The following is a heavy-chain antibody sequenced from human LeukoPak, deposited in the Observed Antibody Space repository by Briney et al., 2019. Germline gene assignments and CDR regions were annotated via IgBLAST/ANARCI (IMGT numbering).Heavy chain of an antibody. CDR1: GFTFSSYG. V-gene: IGHV3-30*03. CDR2: ISCDGSNK. J-gene: IGHJ4*02. Sequence: PGGSLRLSCAASGFTFSSYGMHWVRQAPGKGLEWVAVISCDGSNKYYADSVKGRFTISRDNSKNTLYLQMNSLRAEDTAVYYCASLNAAAGIDYWGQGTLVTVSS. CDR3: ASLNAAAGIDY. D-gene: IGHD6-13*01.